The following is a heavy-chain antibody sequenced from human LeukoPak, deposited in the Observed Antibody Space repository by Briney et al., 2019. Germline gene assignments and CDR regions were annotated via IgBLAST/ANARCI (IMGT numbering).Heavy chain of an antibody. Sequence: SVKVSCKASGGTFSSYAISWVRQAPGQGLEWMGGIIPIFGTANYAQKFQGRVTITTDESTSTAYMELSSLRSEDTAVYYCARLGGVRGVIIYYYMDVWGKGTTVTVSS. D-gene: IGHD3-10*01. CDR3: ARLGGVRGVIIYYYMDV. CDR1: GGTFSSYA. CDR2: IIPIFGTA. J-gene: IGHJ6*03. V-gene: IGHV1-69*05.